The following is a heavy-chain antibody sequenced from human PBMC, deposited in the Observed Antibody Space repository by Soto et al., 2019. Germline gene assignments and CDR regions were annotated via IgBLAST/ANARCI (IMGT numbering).Heavy chain of an antibody. Sequence: GGSLRLSCAASGFTFSSYAMHWVRQAPGKGLEWVAVISYDGSNKYYADSVKGRFTISRDNSKNTLYLQMNSLRAEDTAVYYCARDRLRFVVVTAIPVGGAHYWGQGTLVTVSS. D-gene: IGHD2-21*02. CDR3: ARDRLRFVVVTAIPVGGAHY. CDR1: GFTFSSYA. CDR2: ISYDGSNK. J-gene: IGHJ4*02. V-gene: IGHV3-30-3*01.